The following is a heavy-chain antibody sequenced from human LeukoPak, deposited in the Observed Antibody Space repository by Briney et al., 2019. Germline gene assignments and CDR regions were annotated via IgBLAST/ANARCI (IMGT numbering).Heavy chain of an antibody. D-gene: IGHD1-26*01. CDR3: ARDQVVGATAGTFDY. J-gene: IGHJ4*02. Sequence: ASVKVSCKASGYTFTNFGISWVRQAPGQGLEWMGWISAYNGNTNYAQRLQGRVTLTTDTSTSTAYMELGSLGSDDTAVYYCARDQVVGATAGTFDYWGPGTLVTVSP. CDR1: GYTFTNFG. V-gene: IGHV1-18*01. CDR2: ISAYNGNT.